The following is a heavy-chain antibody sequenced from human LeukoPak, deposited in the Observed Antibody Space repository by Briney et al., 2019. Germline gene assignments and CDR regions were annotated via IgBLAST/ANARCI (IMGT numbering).Heavy chain of an antibody. V-gene: IGHV3-7*01. CDR3: ARGAVDASGSD. CDR2: IKQDGSEK. J-gene: IGHJ4*02. CDR1: GFTISSYW. D-gene: IGHD3-10*01. Sequence: GGSLRLSCAASGFTISSYWMSWVRQAPGKGLEWVANIKQDGSEKYYVDSVKGRFTISRDNARNSLYLQMNSLRAEDTAVYYCARGAVDASGSDWGQGTLVIVSS.